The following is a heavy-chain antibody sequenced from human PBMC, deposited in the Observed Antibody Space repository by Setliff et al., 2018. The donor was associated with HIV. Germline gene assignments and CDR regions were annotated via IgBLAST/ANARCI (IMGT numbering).Heavy chain of an antibody. CDR1: GFTFSNYS. CDR2: ISASATYI. V-gene: IGHV3-21*01. CDR3: VREGEYFDTIGHYLVRRFFDL. J-gene: IGHJ3*01. Sequence: LRLSCAASGFTFSNYSMNWVRQTPGKGLEWVSSISASATYIYYADSVKGRFTISRDNAENSLYLQMNSLRAEDTAVYYCVREGEYFDTIGHYLVRRFFDLWGQGTMVT. D-gene: IGHD3-9*01.